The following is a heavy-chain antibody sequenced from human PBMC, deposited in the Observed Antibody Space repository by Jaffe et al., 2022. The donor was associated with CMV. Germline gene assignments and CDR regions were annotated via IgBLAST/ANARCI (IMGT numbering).Heavy chain of an antibody. Sequence: EVQLVESGGGLVKPGGSLRLSCAASGFTFSSYSMNWVRQAPGKGLEWVSSISSSSSYIYYADSVKGRFTISRDNAKNSLYLQMNSLRAEDTAVYYCARVSYYDFWSGYYTGENWFDPWGQGTLVTVSS. CDR3: ARVSYYDFWSGYYTGENWFDP. V-gene: IGHV3-21*01. J-gene: IGHJ5*02. D-gene: IGHD3-3*01. CDR1: GFTFSSYS. CDR2: ISSSSSYI.